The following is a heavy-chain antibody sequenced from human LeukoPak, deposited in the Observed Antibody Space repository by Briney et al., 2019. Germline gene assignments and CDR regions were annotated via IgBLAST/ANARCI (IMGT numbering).Heavy chain of an antibody. J-gene: IGHJ4*02. Sequence: GGSLRLSRAASGFTFNNYAMNWVRQAPGKGLEWISTITASGVTTYYADSVKGRFTISRDNSKSTLYLQMNSLRAEDTAVYYCAKAPFDTSGLSSPNYFDYWGQGTLVTVSS. CDR2: ITASGVTT. D-gene: IGHD3-22*01. CDR3: AKAPFDTSGLSSPNYFDY. CDR1: GFTFNNYA. V-gene: IGHV3-23*01.